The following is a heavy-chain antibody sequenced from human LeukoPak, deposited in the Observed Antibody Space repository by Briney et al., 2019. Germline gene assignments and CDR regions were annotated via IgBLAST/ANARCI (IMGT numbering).Heavy chain of an antibody. J-gene: IGHJ3*02. V-gene: IGHV3-23*01. D-gene: IGHD2-15*01. CDR3: AKDSGGRLLGAFDI. CDR1: GFTFSSYS. Sequence: GGSLRLSCAASGFTFSSYSMNWVRQAPGKGLEWVSAISGSGGSTYYADSVKGRFTISRDNSKNTLYLQMNSLRAEDTAVYYCAKDSGGRLLGAFDIWGQGTMVTVSS. CDR2: ISGSGGST.